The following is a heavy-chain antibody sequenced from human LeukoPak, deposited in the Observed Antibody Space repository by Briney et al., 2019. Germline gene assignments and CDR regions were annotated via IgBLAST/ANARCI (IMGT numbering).Heavy chain of an antibody. CDR1: GYTFTTYG. Sequence: VASLSVSCTASGYTFTTYGITWVRQAPGQGLEWMGWISAYNGNTNYAQKLQVRVTITTDTSTSTAYMELMSLRSDDTAVYYCARNNLGVARIEAFNWFDHWGEGTLVTVSS. CDR2: ISAYNGNT. J-gene: IGHJ5*02. D-gene: IGHD6-13*01. V-gene: IGHV1-18*01. CDR3: ARNNLGVARIEAFNWFDH.